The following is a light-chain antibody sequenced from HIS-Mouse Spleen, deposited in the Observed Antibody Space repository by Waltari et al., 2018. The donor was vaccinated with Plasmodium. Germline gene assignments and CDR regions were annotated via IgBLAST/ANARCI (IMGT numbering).Light chain of an antibody. Sequence: YELTQPPSLSVSPGPTARITCSGDDLPNKYAYWSLQKSGQAPVLVIYEDSKRPSGIPERFSGSSSGTMATLTISGAQVEDEADYYCYSTDSSGNHRVFGGGTKLTVL. J-gene: IGLJ3*02. V-gene: IGLV3-10*01. CDR1: DLPNKY. CDR2: EDS. CDR3: YSTDSSGNHRV.